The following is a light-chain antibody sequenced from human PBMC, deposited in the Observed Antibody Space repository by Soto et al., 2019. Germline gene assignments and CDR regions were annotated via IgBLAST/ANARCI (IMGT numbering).Light chain of an antibody. V-gene: IGKV1-5*01. J-gene: IGKJ1*01. CDR1: QTISSS. Sequence: DIQMTQSPSSLPASVGDRVTITCRASQTISSSLAWYQQRPGKAPKLLIYDASSLESGVPSRFSGSGSGTEFTLTISSLQPDDFATYYCQHYNSYPWTFGQGTRVEIK. CDR2: DAS. CDR3: QHYNSYPWT.